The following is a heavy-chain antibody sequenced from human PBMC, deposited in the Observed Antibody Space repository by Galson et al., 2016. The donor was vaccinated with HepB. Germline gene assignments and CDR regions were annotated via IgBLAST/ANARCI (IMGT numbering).Heavy chain of an antibody. CDR3: ARDEITVIRGNIYYSGMHF. CDR1: GFSFRTYA. CDR2: IWNDGDNK. J-gene: IGHJ6*02. Sequence: SLRLSCAASGFSFRTYAMHWVRQAPGKGLEWVALIWNDGDNKYYADSVKGRFTISRDNSKNTLFLQMNSLRAEDTAVYYCARDEITVIRGNIYYSGMHFWGLGTTATVSS. D-gene: IGHD3-10*01. V-gene: IGHV3-33*01.